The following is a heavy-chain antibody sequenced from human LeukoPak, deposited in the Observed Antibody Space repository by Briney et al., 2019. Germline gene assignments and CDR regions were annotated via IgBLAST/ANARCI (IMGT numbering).Heavy chain of an antibody. D-gene: IGHD2-2*01. J-gene: IGHJ4*02. CDR3: ARHFGGDIVVVPAAPPGTDYFDY. CDR1: GGSISSSSYY. V-gene: IGHV4-39*01. Sequence: SETLSLTCTVSGGSISSSSYYWGWIRQPPGKGLEWIGSIYYSGSTYYNPSLKSRVTISVDTSKNQYSLKLSSVTAADTAVYYCARHFGGDIVVVPAAPPGTDYFDYWGQGTLVPVSS. CDR2: IYYSGST.